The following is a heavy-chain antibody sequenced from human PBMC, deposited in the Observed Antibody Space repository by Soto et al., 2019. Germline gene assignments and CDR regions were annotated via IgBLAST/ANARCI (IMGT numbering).Heavy chain of an antibody. J-gene: IGHJ6*02. CDR1: RFTVSSYG. CDR3: AKSRAVPAAIYYYYGMDV. V-gene: IGHV3-30*18. CDR2: ISYDGSNK. Sequence: PVGSLKLSSAASRFTVSSYGSPWDRQAPGKGLEWVAVISYDGSNKYYADSVKGRFTISRDNSKNTLYLQMNSLRAEDTAVYYCAKSRAVPAAIYYYYGMDVWGQGT. D-gene: IGHD2-2*02.